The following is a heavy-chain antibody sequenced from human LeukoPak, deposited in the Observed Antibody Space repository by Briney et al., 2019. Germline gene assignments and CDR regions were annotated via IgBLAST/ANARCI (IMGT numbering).Heavy chain of an antibody. CDR2: ISYDGSNK. Sequence: GGSLRLSCAASGFTSSSYALNWARQAPGKGLDGGAVISYDGSNKYYADSVKGRFTISRDNSKNTLYLQMNSLRAEDTAVYYCARDRVGATDYFDYWGQGTLVTVSS. V-gene: IGHV3-30-3*01. CDR1: GFTSSSYA. CDR3: ARDRVGATDYFDY. D-gene: IGHD1-26*01. J-gene: IGHJ4*02.